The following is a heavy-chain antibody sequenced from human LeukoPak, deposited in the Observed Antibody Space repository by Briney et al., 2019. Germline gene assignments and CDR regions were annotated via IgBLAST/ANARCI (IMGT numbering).Heavy chain of an antibody. CDR3: AKDRLLWFGEYEIDY. J-gene: IGHJ4*02. V-gene: IGHV3-23*01. Sequence: GGSLRLSCAVSGITLSNYDMSWVRQAPGKGLEWVAGISDSGGRTNYADSVKGRFTISGDNPKNTLYLQMNSLRAEDTAVYYCAKDRLLWFGEYEIDYWGQGTLVTVSS. CDR2: ISDSGGRT. D-gene: IGHD3-10*01. CDR1: GITLSNYD.